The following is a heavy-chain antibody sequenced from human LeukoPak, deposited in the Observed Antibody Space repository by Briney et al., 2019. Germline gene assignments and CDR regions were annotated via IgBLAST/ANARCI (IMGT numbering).Heavy chain of an antibody. CDR2: IKQDGSEK. Sequence: GGSLRLSCAAPGFTFSSYWMSWVRQAPGKGLEWVANIKQDGSEKYYVDSVKGRFTISRDNAKNSLYLQMNSLRAEDTAVYYCAAHPAWIQLWLGWFDPWGQGTLVTVSS. V-gene: IGHV3-7*02. CDR3: AAHPAWIQLWLGWFDP. D-gene: IGHD5-18*01. J-gene: IGHJ5*02. CDR1: GFTFSSYW.